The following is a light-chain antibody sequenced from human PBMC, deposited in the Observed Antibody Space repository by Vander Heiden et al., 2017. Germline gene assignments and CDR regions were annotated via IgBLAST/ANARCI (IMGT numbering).Light chain of an antibody. CDR1: KLGDKY. CDR2: QDS. Sequence: SYELTQPPSVSVSPGPPASITCSGDKLGDKYACWYQQKPGQSPVLVIYQDSKRPSGIPERFSGSNSGNTATLTISGTQAMDEADYYCQAWDSSTGVVFGGGTKLTVL. J-gene: IGLJ2*01. CDR3: QAWDSSTGVV. V-gene: IGLV3-1*01.